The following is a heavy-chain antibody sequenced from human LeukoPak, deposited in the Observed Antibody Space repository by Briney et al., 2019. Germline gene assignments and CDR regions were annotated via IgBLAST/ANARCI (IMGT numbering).Heavy chain of an antibody. CDR3: AKDDTAAAGTDY. Sequence: GGSLRLSCATSGFSFSSYAMSWVRQAPGKGLEWVSAISESGGYTNYAGSEKGRFTVSRDNSKNTLSLQMNTLRAEDTAVYYCAKDDTAAAGTDYWGQGTLVTVSS. V-gene: IGHV3-23*01. CDR1: GFSFSSYA. J-gene: IGHJ4*02. D-gene: IGHD6-13*01. CDR2: ISESGGYT.